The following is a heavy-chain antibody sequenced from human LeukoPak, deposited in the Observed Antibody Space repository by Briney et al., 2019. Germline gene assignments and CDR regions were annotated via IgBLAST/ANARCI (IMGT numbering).Heavy chain of an antibody. D-gene: IGHD4-17*01. CDR1: GYDFSTKW. J-gene: IGHJ5*02. Sequence: PGEPLKISCQTSGYDFSTKWIGWVRQMPGKGLEWMGIIYPTDSITRYSPSFQGHVSISVDTSINTAYLPWASLRPSDTAMYFCARLAPDYADYWFDPWGQGTLVTVSS. V-gene: IGHV5-51*01. CDR2: IYPTDSIT. CDR3: ARLAPDYADYWFDP.